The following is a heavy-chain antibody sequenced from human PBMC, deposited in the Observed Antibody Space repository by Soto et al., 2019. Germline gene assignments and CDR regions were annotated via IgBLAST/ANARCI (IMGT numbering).Heavy chain of an antibody. CDR1: GFTFSSYA. D-gene: IGHD3-22*01. V-gene: IGHV3-23*01. CDR3: AKSPNYYDSSGYFDY. CDR2: ISGSGGST. J-gene: IGHJ4*02. Sequence: PGGSLRLSCAASGFTFSSYAMSWVRQAPGKGLEWVSAISGSGGSTYYADSVKGRSTISRDNSKNTLYLQMNSLRAEDTAVYYCAKSPNYYDSSGYFDYWGQGTLVTVSS.